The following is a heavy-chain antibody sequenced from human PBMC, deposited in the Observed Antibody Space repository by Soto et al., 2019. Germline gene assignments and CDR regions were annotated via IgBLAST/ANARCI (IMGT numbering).Heavy chain of an antibody. J-gene: IGHJ6*02. CDR3: ARMGQWRVPGDYYYGMDV. CDR2: IYTGGGT. V-gene: IGHV3-53*01. Sequence: GGSLRLSCAASGLTVSSNYMNWVRQAPGEGLEWVSLIYTGGGTYYADSVKGRFTVSRDNSKNTLYLQMNSLRAEDTAVYYCARMGQWRVPGDYYYGMDVWGQGTSVTVSS. D-gene: IGHD6-19*01. CDR1: GLTVSSNY.